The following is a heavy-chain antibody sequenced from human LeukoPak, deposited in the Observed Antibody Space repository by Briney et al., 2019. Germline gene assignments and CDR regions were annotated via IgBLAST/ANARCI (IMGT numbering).Heavy chain of an antibody. J-gene: IGHJ3*02. Sequence: PSETLSLTCTVSGGSISSSSYYWGWIRQPPGKGLEWIGEINHSGRTNYNPSLKSRVTISVDTSKNQFSLKLSSVTAADTAVYYCARLWSSAYDSSGLLVRDDAFNIWGQGTMVTVSS. CDR2: INHSGRT. CDR3: ARLWSSAYDSSGLLVRDDAFNI. V-gene: IGHV4-39*07. D-gene: IGHD3-22*01. CDR1: GGSISSSSYY.